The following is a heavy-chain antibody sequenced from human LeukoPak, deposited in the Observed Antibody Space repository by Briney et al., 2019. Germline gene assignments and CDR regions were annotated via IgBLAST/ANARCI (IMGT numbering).Heavy chain of an antibody. CDR2: ISYDGSNK. Sequence: GGSLRLSCAASGFTVSSNYMSWVRQAPGKGLEWVAVISYDGSNKYYADSVKGRFTISRDNSKNTLYLQMNSLRAEDTAVYYCAKDGTSSFTGVDYWGQGTLVTVSS. D-gene: IGHD1-1*01. J-gene: IGHJ4*02. CDR1: GFTVSSNY. CDR3: AKDGTSSFTGVDY. V-gene: IGHV3-30*18.